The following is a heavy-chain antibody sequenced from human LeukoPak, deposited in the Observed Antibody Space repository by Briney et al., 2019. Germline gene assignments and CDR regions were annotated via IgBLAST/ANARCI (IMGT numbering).Heavy chain of an antibody. CDR1: GGSISSYY. V-gene: IGHV4-59*01. Sequence: SETLSLTCTVPGGSISSYYWSWIRRPPGKGLEWIGYIYYSGSTNYNPSLKSRVTISVDTSKNQFSLKLSSVTAADTAVYYCARLPGGDYWGQGTLVTVSS. CDR2: IYYSGST. CDR3: ARLPGGDY. D-gene: IGHD3-10*01. J-gene: IGHJ4*02.